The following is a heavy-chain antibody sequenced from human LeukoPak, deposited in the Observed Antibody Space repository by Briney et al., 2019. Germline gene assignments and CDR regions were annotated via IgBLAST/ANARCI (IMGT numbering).Heavy chain of an antibody. J-gene: IGHJ4*02. CDR1: GASISGYY. Sequence: PSEPLSLTCTVSGASISGYYWGWIRQSPGKGLEWIGYIHYSGDTNYVPSLKSRVSISVDTSKNQFSLKLTSLNAADAAVYYCVKVGTGTVDFWGQGTLVSISS. V-gene: IGHV4-59*01. CDR2: IHYSGDT. CDR3: VKVGTGTVDF. D-gene: IGHD1-1*01.